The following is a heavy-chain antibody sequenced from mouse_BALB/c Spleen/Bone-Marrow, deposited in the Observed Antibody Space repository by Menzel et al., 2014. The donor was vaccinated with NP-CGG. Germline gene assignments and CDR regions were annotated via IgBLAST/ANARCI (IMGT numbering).Heavy chain of an antibody. CDR2: ISSGGSYT. Sequence: EVKLQESGGGLVKPGGSLKLSCAASGFTFSNYAMSWVRQTPEKRLEWVAIISSGGSYTYYPDSVKGRFTISRDNAKTILYLQMSSLRSEDTAMYYCARQDGFDYWGQGTTLTVS. V-gene: IGHV5-9-3*01. CDR1: GFTFSNYA. J-gene: IGHJ2*01. CDR3: ARQDGFDY. D-gene: IGHD2-3*01.